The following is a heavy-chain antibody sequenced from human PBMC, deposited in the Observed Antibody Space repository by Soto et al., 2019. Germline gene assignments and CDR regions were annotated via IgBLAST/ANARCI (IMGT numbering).Heavy chain of an antibody. Sequence: QVQLVQSGAEVKKPGSSVKVSCKASGGTFSSYAISWVRQAPGQGLEWMGGIIPILGTANYAQKFQGRVTITADKSTSTAYMELSSLRSEDTAVYYCARGLVRAVAFYYYGMDVWGQGTTVTVSS. J-gene: IGHJ6*02. CDR2: IIPILGTA. V-gene: IGHV1-69*06. D-gene: IGHD6-19*01. CDR1: GGTFSSYA. CDR3: ARGLVRAVAFYYYGMDV.